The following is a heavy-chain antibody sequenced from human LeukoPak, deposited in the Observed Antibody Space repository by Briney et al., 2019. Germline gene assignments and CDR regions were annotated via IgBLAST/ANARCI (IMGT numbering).Heavy chain of an antibody. Sequence: GGSLRLSCAVSGFTFSNSAMSWVRQAPGKGLEWVSGISRRGINTYYADSVRGRFTIPRDNSKNTLNLQMNSLRAEDTAVYYCAKLIGNYDFWSGFYLVSWGQGTLVTVSS. D-gene: IGHD3-3*01. V-gene: IGHV3-23*01. CDR3: AKLIGNYDFWSGFYLVS. CDR2: ISRRGINT. CDR1: GFTFSNSA. J-gene: IGHJ5*01.